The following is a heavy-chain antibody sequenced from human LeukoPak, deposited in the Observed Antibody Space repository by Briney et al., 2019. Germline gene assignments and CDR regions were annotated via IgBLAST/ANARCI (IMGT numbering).Heavy chain of an antibody. V-gene: IGHV3-7*01. Sequence: SGGSLRLSCAASRFTLSNYWMSWVRQAPGKGLEWVANIKQDGSETYYVDSVKGRFTISRDNAKNSLSLQMNSLRAEDTAVYYCASPQPHAGRAFDIWGQGTMVTVSS. J-gene: IGHJ3*02. CDR3: ASPQPHAGRAFDI. D-gene: IGHD1-14*01. CDR1: RFTLSNYW. CDR2: IKQDGSET.